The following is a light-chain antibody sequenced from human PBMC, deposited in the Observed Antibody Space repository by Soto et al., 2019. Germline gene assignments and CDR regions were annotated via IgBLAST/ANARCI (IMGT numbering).Light chain of an antibody. CDR3: SLYTSSTFYV. J-gene: IGLJ1*01. CDR2: EVS. Sequence: QSALPQPPSVSGSPGQSVTISCTGTSSDVGYYNRVSWYQQPPGTAPKLLIYEVSNRPSGVPDRVSGSKSGNTASLTISGLQAEDEADYYCSLYTSSTFYVFGTGTKLTVL. CDR1: SSDVGYYNR. V-gene: IGLV2-18*01.